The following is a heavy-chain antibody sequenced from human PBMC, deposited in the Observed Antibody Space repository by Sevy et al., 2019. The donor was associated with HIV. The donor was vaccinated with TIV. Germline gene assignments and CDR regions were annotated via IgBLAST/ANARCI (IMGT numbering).Heavy chain of an antibody. J-gene: IGHJ5*02. CDR3: ARTRRSGGAWFDP. Sequence: SETLSLTCSVSGYSMTSYYWSWIRQPPGKGLDWIGYILYSGTTNSNPSLKSRVTMSVDTSRNHFSLNLTSVTAADTAIYYCARTRRSGGAWFDPWGQGILVTVSS. V-gene: IGHV4-59*01. D-gene: IGHD6-19*01. CDR2: ILYSGTT. CDR1: GYSMTSYY.